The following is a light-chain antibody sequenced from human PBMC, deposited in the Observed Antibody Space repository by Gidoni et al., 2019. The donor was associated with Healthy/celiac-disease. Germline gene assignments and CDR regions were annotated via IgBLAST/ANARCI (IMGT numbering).Light chain of an antibody. J-gene: IGKJ1*01. CDR2: GAS. CDR1: QSVSSSD. CDR3: QQYGSSPRT. V-gene: IGKV3-20*01. Sequence: EIVLTQSPGTLSLSPGERATLSCRASQSVSSSDLAWYQQKHGQATRLLISGASSRATGIPDRFSGSGSGTDFTLTISRLEPEDFAVYYCQQYGSSPRTFGQGTKVEIK.